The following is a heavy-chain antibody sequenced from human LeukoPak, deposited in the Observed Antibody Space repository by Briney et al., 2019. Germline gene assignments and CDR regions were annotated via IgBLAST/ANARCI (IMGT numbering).Heavy chain of an antibody. Sequence: RAGGSLRLSCAASGFTFSSYAMSWVRQAPGKGLEWVSAISGSGGSTYYADSMKGRFTISRDNSKNTLYLQMNSLRAEDTAVYYCAKGWAGYYDILTGYWFDYWGQGTLVTVSS. J-gene: IGHJ4*02. CDR1: GFTFSSYA. V-gene: IGHV3-23*01. D-gene: IGHD3-9*01. CDR2: ISGSGGST. CDR3: AKGWAGYYDILTGYWFDY.